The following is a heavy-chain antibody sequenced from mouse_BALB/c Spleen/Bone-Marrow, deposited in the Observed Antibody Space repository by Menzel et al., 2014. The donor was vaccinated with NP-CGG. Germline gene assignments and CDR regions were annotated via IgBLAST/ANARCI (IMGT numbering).Heavy chain of an antibody. CDR2: IDPSDSET. V-gene: IGHV1-69*02. J-gene: IGHJ4*01. CDR3: ARALGDGYYYAMDY. CDR1: GYTFTSYW. D-gene: IGHD2-3*01. Sequence: GAELVKPGAPVKLSCKASGYTFTSYWMNWVKQRPGRGLEWIGRIDPSDSETHYNQKFKDKATLTVGKSSSTAYIQLSSLTSEDSAVYYCARALGDGYYYAMDYWGQGTSVTVSS.